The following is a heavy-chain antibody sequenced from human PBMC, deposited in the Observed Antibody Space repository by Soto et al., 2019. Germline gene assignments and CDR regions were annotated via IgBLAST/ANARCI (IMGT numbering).Heavy chain of an antibody. J-gene: IGHJ3*02. D-gene: IGHD3-10*01. CDR2: IYHSGST. CDR3: ARKVWFGSPYAFDI. V-gene: IGHV4-30-2*01. Sequence: PSETLSLTCAVSGGSISSGGYSWSWIRQPPGKGLEWIGYIYHSGSTYYNPSLKSRVTISVDRSKNQFSLKLSSVTAADTAVYYCARKVWFGSPYAFDIWGQGTMVTVSS. CDR1: GGSISSGGYS.